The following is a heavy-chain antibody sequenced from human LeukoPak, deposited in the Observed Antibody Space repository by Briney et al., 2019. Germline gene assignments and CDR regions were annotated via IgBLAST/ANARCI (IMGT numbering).Heavy chain of an antibody. V-gene: IGHV4-31*03. CDR2: IYYSGST. J-gene: IGHJ4*02. D-gene: IGHD6-6*01. CDR1: GGSISSGGYY. CDR3: ARGGPYSSSSGSQY. Sequence: SSETLSLTCTVSGGSISSGGYYWSWIRQHPGKGLEWIGYIYYSGSTYYNPSLKSRVTISVDTSKNQFSLKLSSVTAADTAVYYCARGGPYSSSSGSQYWGQGTLVTVSS.